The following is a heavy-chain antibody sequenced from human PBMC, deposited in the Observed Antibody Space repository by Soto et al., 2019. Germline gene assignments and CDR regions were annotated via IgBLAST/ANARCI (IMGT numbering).Heavy chain of an antibody. J-gene: IGHJ6*03. CDR2: IYYSGST. CDR1: GGSISSSSCY. CDR3: ARHGDCSGGSCNQPYYYYYYYMDV. V-gene: IGHV4-39*01. Sequence: SETQSLTCTVSGGSISSSSCYWGWIRQPPGKGLEWIGSIYYSGSTYYNPSLKSRVTISVDTSKNQFSLKLSSVTAADTAVYYCARHGDCSGGSCNQPYYYYYYYMDVWGKGTTVTVSS. D-gene: IGHD2-15*01.